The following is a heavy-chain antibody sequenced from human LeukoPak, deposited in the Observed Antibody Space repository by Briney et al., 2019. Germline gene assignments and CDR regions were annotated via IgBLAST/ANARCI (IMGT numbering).Heavy chain of an antibody. V-gene: IGHV4-59*01. D-gene: IGHD5-18*01. CDR1: GGSISSYY. J-gene: IGHJ4*02. CDR2: IYYSGST. CDR3: ARAAYSYDYYFDY. Sequence: PSETLSLTCTVSGGSISSYYWSWIRQPPGKGLEWIGYIYYSGSTNYYPSLKSRVTISVDTSKNQFSLKLSSVTAADTAVYYCARAAYSYDYYFDYWGQGTLVTVSS.